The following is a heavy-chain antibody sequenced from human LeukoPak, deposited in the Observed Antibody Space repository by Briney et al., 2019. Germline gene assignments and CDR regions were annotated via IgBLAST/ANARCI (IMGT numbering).Heavy chain of an antibody. D-gene: IGHD3-10*01. Sequence: GSLRLSCAASGFTFNDYGMSWVRQAPGKGLEWIGSIYYSGTTYYNPSLKSRVTISVDTSKNQFSLKLSSVTAADTAVYYCARGGSRITTVRGVDNWFDPWGQGTLVTVSS. J-gene: IGHJ5*02. CDR2: IYYSGTT. CDR1: GFTFNDYG. CDR3: ARGGSRITTVRGVDNWFDP. V-gene: IGHV4-59*01.